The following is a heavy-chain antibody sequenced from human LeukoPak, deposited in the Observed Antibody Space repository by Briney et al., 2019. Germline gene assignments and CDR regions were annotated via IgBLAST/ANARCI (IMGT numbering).Heavy chain of an antibody. Sequence: PGGSLRLSCAASGFTFSSYSMNWVRQAPGKGLEWVSSISSSSSYIYYADSVKGRFTISRDNAKNSLYLQMNSLRAEDTAVYYCARGQYGIPGTMVRGVILHWGQGTLVTVSS. V-gene: IGHV3-21*01. J-gene: IGHJ4*02. D-gene: IGHD3-10*01. CDR2: ISSSSSYI. CDR1: GFTFSSYS. CDR3: ARGQYGIPGTMVRGVILH.